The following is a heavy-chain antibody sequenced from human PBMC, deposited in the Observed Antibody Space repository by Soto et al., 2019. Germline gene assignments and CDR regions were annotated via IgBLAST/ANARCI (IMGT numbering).Heavy chain of an antibody. V-gene: IGHV3-33*01. Sequence: QVQLVESGGGVVQPGRSLRLSCAASGFTFSSYGMHWVRRAPGKGLEWVAVIWYDGSNKYYADSVKGRFTISRDNSKNTLYLQMNSLRAEDTAVYYCARVILRFHYYYGMDVWGQGTTVTVSS. CDR1: GFTFSSYG. D-gene: IGHD4-17*01. J-gene: IGHJ6*02. CDR3: ARVILRFHYYYGMDV. CDR2: IWYDGSNK.